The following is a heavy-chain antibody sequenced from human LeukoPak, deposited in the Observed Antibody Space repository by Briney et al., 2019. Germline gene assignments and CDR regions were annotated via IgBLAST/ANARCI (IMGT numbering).Heavy chain of an antibody. CDR1: GYTFTSYG. J-gene: IGHJ4*02. V-gene: IGHV1-18*01. CDR2: ICAYNGNT. Sequence: ASLKLSCKASGYTFTSYGISWVRQAPGQGLEWMAWICAYNGNTNYAPKFKGRVTMTTDTSTRTAYMELRSLRSDDTAIYYCARDYSNGWYGDFDCWGQGTLVTVSS. D-gene: IGHD6-13*01. CDR3: ARDYSNGWYGDFDC.